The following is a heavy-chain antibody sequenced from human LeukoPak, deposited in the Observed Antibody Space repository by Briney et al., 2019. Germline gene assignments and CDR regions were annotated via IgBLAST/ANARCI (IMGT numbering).Heavy chain of an antibody. CDR1: GFIFNSYV. J-gene: IGHJ4*02. D-gene: IGHD3-22*01. CDR2: IRGSGGST. CDR3: AKVSSGYYYEHLDY. Sequence: PGGSLRLSCAASGFIFNSYVMSWVRQAPGKGLEWVSLIRGSGGSTYYADSVRGRFTISRDNSKNTLYLQMNSLRAEDTAVYYCAKVSSGYYYEHLDYWGQGTLVTVSS. V-gene: IGHV3-23*01.